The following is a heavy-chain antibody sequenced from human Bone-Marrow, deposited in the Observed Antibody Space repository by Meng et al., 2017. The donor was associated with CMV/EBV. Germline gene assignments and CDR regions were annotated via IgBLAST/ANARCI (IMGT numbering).Heavy chain of an antibody. Sequence: GGSLRLSCAASGFTFSDHYMDWVRQTPGKGLEWVGRTRDKANSYTTEYAASVKGGFTISRDDSKKSLYLQMNSLKSEDTAVYYCARGPSRRAQYTNSFDNWGQGTLVTVSS. CDR1: GFTFSDHY. J-gene: IGHJ4*02. V-gene: IGHV3-72*01. CDR2: TRDKANSYTT. CDR3: ARGPSRRAQYTNSFDN. D-gene: IGHD2-2*02.